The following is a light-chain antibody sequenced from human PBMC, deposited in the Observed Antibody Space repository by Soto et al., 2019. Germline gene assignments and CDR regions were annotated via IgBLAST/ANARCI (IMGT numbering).Light chain of an antibody. V-gene: IGKV3-20*01. CDR1: QSVSNNY. Sequence: EIVLTQSPGTLSLSPGERATLSCRASQSVSNNYLAWYQQKPGQAPRLLIYDASSRATGIPDRFSGSASGTDFTLTISRLEPEDFAVYYCQQYGSSPYTFGQGTKLEIK. CDR2: DAS. CDR3: QQYGSSPYT. J-gene: IGKJ2*01.